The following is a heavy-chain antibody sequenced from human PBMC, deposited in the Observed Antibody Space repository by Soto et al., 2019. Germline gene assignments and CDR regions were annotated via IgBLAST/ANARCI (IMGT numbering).Heavy chain of an antibody. D-gene: IGHD3-22*01. CDR2: IIPILGIA. V-gene: IGHV1-69*02. CDR1: GGTFSSYT. CDR3: ARGSDDSSGYNIYYYYYGMDV. Sequence: QVQLVQSGAEVKKPGSSVKVSCKASGGTFSSYTISWVRQAPGQGLEWMGRIIPILGIANYAQKFQGRVTITADKSTSTAYMELSSLRSEDTAVYYCARGSDDSSGYNIYYYYYGMDVWGQGTTVTVSS. J-gene: IGHJ6*02.